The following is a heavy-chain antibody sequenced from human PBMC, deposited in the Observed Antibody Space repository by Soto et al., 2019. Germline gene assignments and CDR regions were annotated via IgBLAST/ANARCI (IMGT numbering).Heavy chain of an antibody. CDR1: GYSISSGYY. CDR3: ARRSNYGEFDY. CDR2: IYHSGST. J-gene: IGHJ4*02. D-gene: IGHD4-4*01. Sequence: SETLSLTCAVSGYSISSGYYWGWIRQPSGKGLEWIGSIYHSGSTYYNPSLKSRVTISVDTSKNQFSLKLSSVTAADTAVYYCARRSNYGEFDYWGQGTMVTVSS. V-gene: IGHV4-38-2*01.